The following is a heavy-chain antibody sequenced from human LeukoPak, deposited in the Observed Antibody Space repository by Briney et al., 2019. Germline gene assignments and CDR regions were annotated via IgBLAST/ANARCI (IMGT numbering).Heavy chain of an antibody. Sequence: ASVKVSCKASGYTFTSYYMHWVRQAPGQGPEWMGIINPSGGSTSYAQKFQGRVTMTRDTSTSTVYMELSSLRSEDTAVYYCARDYYYGSGSYSYYFDYWGQGTLVTVSS. CDR2: INPSGGST. CDR1: GYTFTSYY. D-gene: IGHD3-10*01. CDR3: ARDYYYGSGSYSYYFDY. J-gene: IGHJ4*02. V-gene: IGHV1-46*01.